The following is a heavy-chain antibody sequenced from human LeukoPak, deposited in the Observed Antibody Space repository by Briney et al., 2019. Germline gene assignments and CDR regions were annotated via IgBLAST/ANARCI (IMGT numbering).Heavy chain of an antibody. V-gene: IGHV4-30-4*01. J-gene: IGHJ4*02. CDR2: IYYSGST. D-gene: IGHD2-15*01. Sequence: SETLSLTCTVSGGSISSGDYYWSWIRQPPGKGLEWIGYIYYSGSTYYNPSLKSRVTISVDTSKNQFSLKLSSVTAADTAVYYCARGVIVVVVAALRHFDYWGQGTLVTVSS. CDR1: GGSISSGDYY. CDR3: ARGVIVVVVAALRHFDY.